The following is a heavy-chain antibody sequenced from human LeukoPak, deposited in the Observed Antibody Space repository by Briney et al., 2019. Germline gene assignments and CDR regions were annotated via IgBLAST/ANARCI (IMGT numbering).Heavy chain of an antibody. CDR1: GGSFSGYY. Sequence: SETLSLTGAVYGGSFSGYYWNWIRQPLGKGLEWIGEINHSGKTNYSPSLKSRVTISVDTSKNQFSLNLSSVTAADTAVYFCARSVRYYAGYWGQGTLVTVSS. V-gene: IGHV4-34*01. CDR2: INHSGKT. J-gene: IGHJ4*02. D-gene: IGHD3-10*01. CDR3: ARSVRYYAGY.